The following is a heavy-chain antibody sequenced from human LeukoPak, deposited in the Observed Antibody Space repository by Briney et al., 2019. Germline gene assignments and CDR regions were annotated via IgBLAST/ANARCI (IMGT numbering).Heavy chain of an antibody. J-gene: IGHJ1*01. CDR3: AKEPGRVRYFQH. D-gene: IGHD4-11*01. V-gene: IGHV3-30*02. CDR1: GFTFSSYA. CDR2: ISFDGGER. Sequence: GGSLRLSCAASGFTFSSYAMHWVRQAPGKGLEWVAFISFDGGERYYADSVKGRFTISRDNSMHTLYLQMDSLGGEDTALYFCAKEPGRVRYFQHWGQGTPVTVSS.